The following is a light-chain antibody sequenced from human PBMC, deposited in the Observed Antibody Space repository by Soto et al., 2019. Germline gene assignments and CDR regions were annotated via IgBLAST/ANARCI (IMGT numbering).Light chain of an antibody. J-gene: IGLJ1*01. Sequence: QSVLTQPASVSGSPGQSITISCTGTSSDVGGYNYVSWYQQHPGKAPKLMIYEVSNLPSGVSNRFFGSKSGNTASLTISGLQAEDEADYYCNSYTSTTTTYVFGNGTKVT. CDR2: EVS. V-gene: IGLV2-14*01. CDR3: NSYTSTTTTYV. CDR1: SSDVGGYNY.